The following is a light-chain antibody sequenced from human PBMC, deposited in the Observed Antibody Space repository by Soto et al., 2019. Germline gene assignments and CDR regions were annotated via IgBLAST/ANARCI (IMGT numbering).Light chain of an antibody. J-gene: IGKJ2*01. Sequence: DIQMTQSPSSLSASVGDRVTITCRASQSISSYLNWYQQKPGKAPKLLIYAASSLQSGVPSRFSGNGTGTDFTLPISSLQPEDFATYYCQQSYSTPVFGQVTTLEIK. CDR1: QSISSY. CDR3: QQSYSTPV. CDR2: AAS. V-gene: IGKV1-39*01.